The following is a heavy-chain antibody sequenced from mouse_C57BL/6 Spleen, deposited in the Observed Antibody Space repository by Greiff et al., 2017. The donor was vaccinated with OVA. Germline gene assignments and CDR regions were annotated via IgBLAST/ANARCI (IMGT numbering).Heavy chain of an antibody. J-gene: IGHJ2*01. CDR1: GYSITSGYY. CDR2: ISYDGSN. D-gene: IGHD3-3*01. CDR3: AREGDLAFDY. V-gene: IGHV3-6*01. Sequence: EVQLVESGPGLVKPSQSLSLTCSVTGYSITSGYYWNWIRQFPGNKLEWMGYISYDGSNNYNPSLKNRISITRDTSKNQFFLKLNSVTTEDTATYYCAREGDLAFDYWGQGTTLTVSS.